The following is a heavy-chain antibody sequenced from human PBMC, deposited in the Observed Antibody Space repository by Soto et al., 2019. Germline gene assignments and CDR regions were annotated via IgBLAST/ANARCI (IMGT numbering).Heavy chain of an antibody. J-gene: IGHJ6*02. CDR2: IYYSGST. CDR1: GGSISSGGYY. V-gene: IGHV4-31*03. D-gene: IGHD5-18*01. CDR3: AREVWVDKASNNPGGMDV. Sequence: TLSLTCTVSGGSISSGGYYWSWIRQHPGKGLEWIGYIYYSGSTYYNPSLKSRVTISVDTSKNQFSLKLSSVTAADTDVYYCAREVWVDKASNNPGGMDVWGQGTTVTVSS.